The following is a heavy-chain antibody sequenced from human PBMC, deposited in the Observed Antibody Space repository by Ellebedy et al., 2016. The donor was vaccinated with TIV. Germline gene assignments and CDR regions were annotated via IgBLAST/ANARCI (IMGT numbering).Heavy chain of an antibody. CDR3: ARRSGRSSPLYWFFDL. V-gene: IGHV4-59*08. J-gene: IGHJ2*01. CDR1: GGSINPYY. D-gene: IGHD6-6*01. Sequence: MPSETLSLTCTISGGSINPYYWTRIRQPPGKGLEWIGYVSDSGRTNYNPSLNSRVTISIDTTKEQFSLKLTSVTAADTAVYYCARRSGRSSPLYWFFDLWGRGTLVTVSS. CDR2: VSDSGRT.